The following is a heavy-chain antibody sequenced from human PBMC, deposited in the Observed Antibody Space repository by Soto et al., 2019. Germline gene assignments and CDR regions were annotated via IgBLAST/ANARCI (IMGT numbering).Heavy chain of an antibody. Sequence: EVQLVESGGGLIQPGRSLRLSCAASGFVFHDYAMHWVRQAPGKGLEWVSGISWNGVMIAYADSVKGRFTISRDNAKNSLYLQMNSLRAEDTALYYCARPGRFNFDVLTGSHFATWGQGTPVTVSS. CDR1: GFVFHDYA. CDR2: ISWNGVMI. D-gene: IGHD3-9*01. J-gene: IGHJ5*02. V-gene: IGHV3-9*01. CDR3: ARPGRFNFDVLTGSHFAT.